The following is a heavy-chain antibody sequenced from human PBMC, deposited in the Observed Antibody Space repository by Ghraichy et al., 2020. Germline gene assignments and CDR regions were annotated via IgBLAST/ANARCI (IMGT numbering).Heavy chain of an antibody. Sequence: ASVKVSCKASGYTFTSYGISWVRQAPGQGLEWMGWISAYNGNTNYAQKLQGRVTMTTDTSTSTAYMELRSLRSDDTAVYYCARINYYGSGSYLFDYWGQGTLVTVSS. J-gene: IGHJ4*02. D-gene: IGHD3-10*01. CDR2: ISAYNGNT. V-gene: IGHV1-18*01. CDR3: ARINYYGSGSYLFDY. CDR1: GYTFTSYG.